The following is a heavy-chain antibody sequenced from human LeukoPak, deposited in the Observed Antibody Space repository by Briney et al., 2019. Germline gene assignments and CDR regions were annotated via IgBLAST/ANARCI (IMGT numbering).Heavy chain of an antibody. CDR2: MNPNSGNT. CDR1: GYTFTSYD. Sequence: GASVKVSCKASGYTFTSYDINWVRDATGQGLEWMGWMNPNSGNTGYAQKFQGRVTMTRNTSISTAYIELSSLRSEDTAVYYCARRRIVATSTSLAIYWGQTTQVTVSS. V-gene: IGHV1-8*01. D-gene: IGHD5-12*01. CDR3: ARRRIVATSTSLAIY. J-gene: IGHJ4*02.